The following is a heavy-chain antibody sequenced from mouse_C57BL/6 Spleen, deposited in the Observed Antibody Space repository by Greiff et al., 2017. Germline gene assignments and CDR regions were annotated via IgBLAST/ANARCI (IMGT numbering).Heavy chain of an antibody. V-gene: IGHV1-18*01. CDR2: INPNNGGT. J-gene: IGHJ1*03. Sequence: VQLQQSGPELVKPGASVKIPCKASGYTFTDYNMDWVKQSHGKSLEWIGDINPNNGGTIYNQKFKGKATLTVDKSSSTAYMELRSLTSEDTAVYYCARKLGRGYFDVWGTGTTVTVSS. CDR3: ARKLGRGYFDV. CDR1: GYTFTDYN. D-gene: IGHD4-1*01.